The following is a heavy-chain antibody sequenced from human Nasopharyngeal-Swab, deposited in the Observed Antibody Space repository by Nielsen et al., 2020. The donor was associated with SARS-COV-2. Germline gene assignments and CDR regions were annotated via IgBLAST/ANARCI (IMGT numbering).Heavy chain of an antibody. Sequence: GESLKTPCKGSGYSFTSYWIGRVRQLPGKGLEWMGIIYPGDSDTRYSPSFQGQVTISADKSISTAYLQWSSLKASDTAMYYCASFIAVAGTGWFDPWGQGTLVTVSS. CDR1: GYSFTSYW. J-gene: IGHJ5*02. CDR3: ASFIAVAGTGWFDP. D-gene: IGHD6-19*01. CDR2: IYPGDSDT. V-gene: IGHV5-51*01.